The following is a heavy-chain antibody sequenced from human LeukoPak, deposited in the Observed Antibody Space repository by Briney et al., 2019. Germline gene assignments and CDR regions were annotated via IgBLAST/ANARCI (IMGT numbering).Heavy chain of an antibody. CDR1: RGSMSSYY. CDR3: ASRGYSYGYGQFDY. V-gene: IGHV4-59*12. Sequence: SETLSLTCTVSRGSMSSYYWSWIRQPPGKGLEWIGYIDYSGSTNYNPSLKSRVTISVDTSKNQFSLKLSSVTAADTAVYYCASRGYSYGYGQFDYWGQGTLVTVSS. CDR2: IDYSGST. J-gene: IGHJ4*02. D-gene: IGHD5-18*01.